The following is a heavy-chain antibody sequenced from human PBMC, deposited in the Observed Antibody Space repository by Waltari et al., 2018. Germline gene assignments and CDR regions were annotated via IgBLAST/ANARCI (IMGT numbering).Heavy chain of an antibody. CDR1: GGSISSGSYY. D-gene: IGHD4-17*01. CDR3: ARAPDYGDFQRAY. J-gene: IGHJ4*02. Sequence: QVQLQESGPGLVKPSQTLSLTCTVSGGSISSGSYYWSWIRQPAGKGLEWIGYIYTRGSTNYNPSLKSRVTISVDTSKNQFSLKLSSVTAADTAVYYCARAPDYGDFQRAYWGQGTLVTVSS. CDR2: IYTRGST. V-gene: IGHV4-61*09.